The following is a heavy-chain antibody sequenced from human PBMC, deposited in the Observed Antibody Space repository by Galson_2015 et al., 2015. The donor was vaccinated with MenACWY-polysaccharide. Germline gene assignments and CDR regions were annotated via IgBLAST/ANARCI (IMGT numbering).Heavy chain of an antibody. CDR1: GFIFSDSW. J-gene: IGHJ4*01. V-gene: IGHV3-74*01. D-gene: IGHD4-23*01. Sequence: SLRLSCAASGFIFSDSWMHWVRQAPGEGLMWVSRINSGGSATHYADSVKGRFTISRDNAKNTLYLEMHSLRAEDTAVYYCAYSISGGKQDYWGHGTLVTVSS. CDR3: AYSISGGKQDY. CDR2: INSGGSAT.